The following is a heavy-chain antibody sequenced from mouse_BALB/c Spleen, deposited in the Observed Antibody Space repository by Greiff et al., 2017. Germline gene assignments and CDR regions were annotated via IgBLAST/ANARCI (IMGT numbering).Heavy chain of an antibody. CDR2: ISNGGGST. CDR3: ARRGYGYDGYYFDY. J-gene: IGHJ2*01. Sequence: EVMLVESWGGLVQPGGSLKLSCAASGFTFSSYTMSWVRQTPEKRLEWVAYISNGGGSTYYPDTVKGRFTISRDNAKNTLYLQMSSLKSEDTAMYYCARRGYGYDGYYFDYWGQGTTLTVSS. CDR1: GFTFSSYT. V-gene: IGHV5-12-2*01. D-gene: IGHD2-2*01.